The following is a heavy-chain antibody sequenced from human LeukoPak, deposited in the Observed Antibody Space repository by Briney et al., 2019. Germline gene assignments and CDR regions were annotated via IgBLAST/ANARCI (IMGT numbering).Heavy chain of an antibody. V-gene: IGHV4-39*07. CDR2: IYYSGGN. J-gene: IGHJ4*02. CDR1: GGSISSSGYY. CDR3: ARGPYYFDS. Sequence: SETLSLTCTVSGGSISSSGYYWGWIPQPPGKGLEWIGSIYYSGGNYYNPSLNSRVTISVDTSKIQFSLRLSSVTAADTAVYYFARGPYYFDSWGPGTLVTVSS.